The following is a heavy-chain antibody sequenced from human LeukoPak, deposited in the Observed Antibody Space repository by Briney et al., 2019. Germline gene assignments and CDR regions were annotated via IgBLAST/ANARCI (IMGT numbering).Heavy chain of an antibody. D-gene: IGHD3-10*01. J-gene: IGHJ3*02. CDR3: ARERSGSGSYEGAFDI. V-gene: IGHV4-39*07. CDR2: IYYSGST. Sequence: SETLSLTCTVSGGSISSSSYYWGWLRQPPGKGLEWIGSIYYSGSTYYHPSLKSRVTISVDTSKNQFSLKLSSVTAADTAVYYCARERSGSGSYEGAFDIWGQGTMVTVSS. CDR1: GGSISSSSYY.